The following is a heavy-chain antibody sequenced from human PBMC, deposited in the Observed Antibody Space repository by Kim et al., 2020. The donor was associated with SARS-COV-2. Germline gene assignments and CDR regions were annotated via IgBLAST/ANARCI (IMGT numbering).Heavy chain of an antibody. V-gene: IGHV3-30*04. CDR1: GFTFSSYA. CDR2: ISYDGSNK. J-gene: IGHJ4*02. Sequence: GGSLRLSCAASGFTFSSYAMHWVRQAPGKGLEWVAVISYDGSNKYYADSVKGRFTISRDNSKNTLYLQMNSLRAEDTAVYYCARDKSLEFDYWGQGTLVTVSS. CDR3: ARDKSLEFDY.